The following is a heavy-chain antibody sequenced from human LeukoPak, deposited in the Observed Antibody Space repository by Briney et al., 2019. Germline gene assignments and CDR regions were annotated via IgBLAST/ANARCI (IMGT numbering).Heavy chain of an antibody. J-gene: IGHJ4*02. CDR3: AREGGHYYDSSGYWHYFDY. D-gene: IGHD3-22*01. Sequence: SETLSLTCTVSGGSISSYYWSWLRQPPGKGLEWIGYIYYSGSTNYNPSLKSRVTISVDTSKNQFSLKLSSVTAADTAVYYCAREGGHYYDSSGYWHYFDYWGQGTLVTVSS. CDR1: GGSISSYY. V-gene: IGHV4-59*01. CDR2: IYYSGST.